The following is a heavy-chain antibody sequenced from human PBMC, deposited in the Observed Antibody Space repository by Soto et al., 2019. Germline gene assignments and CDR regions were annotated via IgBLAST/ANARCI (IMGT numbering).Heavy chain of an antibody. CDR1: GYTFASYG. CDR2: ISAYNGNT. V-gene: IGHV1-18*01. CDR3: AGGNGLTGGY. D-gene: IGHD4-17*01. Sequence: HVQLVQSGAEVKKPGASVKVSCKASGYTFASYGISWVRQAPGQGLEWLGWISAYNGNTNYERKLQGRVTLTTDTSTSPAYMALRSLRSDDTAGYCCAGGNGLTGGYWGQGTLVTVSS. J-gene: IGHJ4*02.